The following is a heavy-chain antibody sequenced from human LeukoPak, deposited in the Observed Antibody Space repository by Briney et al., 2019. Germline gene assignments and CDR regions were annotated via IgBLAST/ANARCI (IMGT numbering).Heavy chain of an antibody. D-gene: IGHD3-9*01. Sequence: PSETLSLTCAVYGGSFSGYYWSWIRQPPGKGLEWIGEINHSGSTNYNPSLKSRVTISVDTSKNQFSLNLNSVTAADTAVYYCAGTYFDWFKFDFWGRGILVTVSS. J-gene: IGHJ4*02. CDR1: GGSFSGYY. CDR3: AGTYFDWFKFDF. V-gene: IGHV4-34*01. CDR2: INHSGST.